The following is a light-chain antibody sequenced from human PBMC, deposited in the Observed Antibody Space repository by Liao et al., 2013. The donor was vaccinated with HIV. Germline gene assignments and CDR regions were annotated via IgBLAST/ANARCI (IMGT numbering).Light chain of an antibody. V-gene: IGLV3-1*01. CDR3: QAWDIGTRVV. J-gene: IGLJ2*01. CDR2: QDT. CDR1: KLGDKY. Sequence: SYELTQPPSVSVSPGQTASITCSGDKLGDKYVSWYQQKPGQSPVLIMYQDTKRPPGIPERFSGSNSGNTATLSVSGTQAMDEADYFCQAWDIGTRVVFGGGTTLTVL.